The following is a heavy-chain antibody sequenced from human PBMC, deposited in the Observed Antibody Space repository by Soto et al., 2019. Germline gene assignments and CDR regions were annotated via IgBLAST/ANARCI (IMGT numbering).Heavy chain of an antibody. CDR1: GGSLSRFY. CDR3: ARVGPLYNFDY. J-gene: IGHJ4*02. Sequence: SGTPSLTCTVSGGSLSRFYWSWVRQPPGKGLEWIGYIYYSGSTNYNPALKSRVTISIDTSKNQFSLKLSSVTAADTAVYYCARVGPLYNFDYWGQGTLVTVSS. D-gene: IGHD3-16*01. CDR2: IYYSGST. V-gene: IGHV4-59*01.